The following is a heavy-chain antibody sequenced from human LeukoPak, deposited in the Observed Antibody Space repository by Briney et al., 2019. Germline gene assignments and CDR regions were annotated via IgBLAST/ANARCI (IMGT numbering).Heavy chain of an antibody. CDR2: IYSSGST. V-gene: IGHV4-4*09. D-gene: IGHD3-16*01. CDR3: VRFTYTTRPPDV. J-gene: IGHJ6*04. Sequence: SETLSLTCSVSGGSISGYYWTWIRQPPGQTLEWIGYIYSSGSTNYNPSLQSRVTMSVDPSVNQFSLRLSSVTAADTAVYFCVRFTYTTRPPDVWGKGTTVTVSS. CDR1: GGSISGYY.